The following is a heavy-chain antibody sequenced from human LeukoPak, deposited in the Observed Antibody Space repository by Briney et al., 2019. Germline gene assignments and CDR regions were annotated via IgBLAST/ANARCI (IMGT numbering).Heavy chain of an antibody. CDR1: GYSISSGYY. V-gene: IGHV4-38-2*01. CDR2: IYHSGST. Sequence: SETLSLTCAVSGYSISSGYYWGWIRQPPGKGLEWIGSIYHSGSTYYNPSLKSRVTISVDTSKNQFSLKLSYVTAADTAVYYCARHDIYMDVWGKGTTVTVSS. D-gene: IGHD3-22*01. CDR3: ARHDIYMDV. J-gene: IGHJ6*03.